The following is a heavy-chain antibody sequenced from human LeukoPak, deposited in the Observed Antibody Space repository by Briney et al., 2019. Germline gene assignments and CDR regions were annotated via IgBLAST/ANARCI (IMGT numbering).Heavy chain of an antibody. V-gene: IGHV1-18*04. D-gene: IGHD2-15*01. J-gene: IGHJ4*02. CDR1: GYTFTSYG. CDR3: ARDIVVVVAAVWSEIDD. Sequence: ASVKVSCKASGYTFTSYGISWVRQAPGQGLEWMGWISAYNGNTNYAQKLQGRVTMTTDTSTSTAYMELRSLRSDDTAAYYCARDIVVVVAAVWSEIDDWGQGTLVTVSS. CDR2: ISAYNGNT.